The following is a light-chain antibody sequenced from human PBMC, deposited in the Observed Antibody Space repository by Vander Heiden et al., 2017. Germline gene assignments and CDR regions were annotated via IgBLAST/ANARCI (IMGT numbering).Light chain of an antibody. CDR1: QSISTF. J-gene: IGKJ1*01. CDR2: AAS. Sequence: DIQMTQSPSSLSASVGDRVTITCRASQSISTFLAWYQRKPGKAPNLLIYAASTLQSGVPSRFSGSGSGTDFTLTISSLQPEDFASYYCLQSYTTPWTFGQGTKVEIE. V-gene: IGKV1-39*01. CDR3: LQSYTTPWT.